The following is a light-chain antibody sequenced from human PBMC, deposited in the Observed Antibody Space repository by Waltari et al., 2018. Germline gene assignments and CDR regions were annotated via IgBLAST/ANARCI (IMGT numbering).Light chain of an antibody. J-gene: IGLJ3*02. Sequence: QSALTQPASVSGSPGQSITISCTGTSSDGGGYNYVSWYPQHPGKAPKLSIYGVSNRTLGVATRFSGSKSGTTASLTLSVLPAEAEADYYCSSYTSSSPLRVFGRGTKLTVL. V-gene: IGLV2-14*01. CDR3: SSYTSSSPLRV. CDR2: GVS. CDR1: SSDGGGYNY.